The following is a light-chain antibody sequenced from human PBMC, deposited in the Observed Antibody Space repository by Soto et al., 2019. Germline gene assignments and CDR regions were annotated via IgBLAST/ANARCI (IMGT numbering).Light chain of an antibody. CDR1: QSLSNTY. CDR2: DAS. CDR3: ELYDDSPKT. Sequence: EILLTQSPGTLSLSPGERATLSCRTSQSLSNTYLAWYQQKPGQAPRLLIFDASTSSTGIPDRFSGSGSGTGFTFAISRLEPEYVAVSYCELYDDSPKTFGRGTNVEVK. V-gene: IGKV3-20*01. J-gene: IGKJ1*01.